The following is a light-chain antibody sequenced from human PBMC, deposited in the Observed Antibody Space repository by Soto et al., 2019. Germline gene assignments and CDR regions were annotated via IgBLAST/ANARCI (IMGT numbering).Light chain of an antibody. J-gene: IGLJ3*02. Sequence: QSALTQPASVSGSPGQSITISCTGTITDIGAYNYVSWYQQHPGKAPKLLIYGVSSRPSGVSNRFSGSKSGNAAYLTISGLQADDEAEYYCAAWDDSLNGWVFGGGTKVTVL. CDR1: ITDIGAYNY. CDR3: AAWDDSLNGWV. V-gene: IGLV2-14*01. CDR2: GVS.